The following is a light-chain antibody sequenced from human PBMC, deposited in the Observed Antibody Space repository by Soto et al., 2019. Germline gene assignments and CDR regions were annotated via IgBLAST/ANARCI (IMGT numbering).Light chain of an antibody. J-gene: IGLJ2*01. CDR3: SSYAGSYTLV. V-gene: IGLV2-11*01. CDR2: DVT. Sequence: QSALTQPRSVSGSPGQSVTISCTGTSSDIGDYEYVSWYQQHPGKAPKLIIYDVTKRPSGVPDRFSGAESGNTASLTISGLQVEDEADYYCSSYAGSYTLVFGGGTKLTVL. CDR1: SSDIGDYEY.